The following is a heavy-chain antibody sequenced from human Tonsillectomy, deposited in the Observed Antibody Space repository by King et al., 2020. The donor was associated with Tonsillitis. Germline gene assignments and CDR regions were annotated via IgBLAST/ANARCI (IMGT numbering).Heavy chain of an antibody. CDR3: ARGDLSPYTSGQNNWFDP. CDR1: GFTFSNYA. Sequence: VQLVESGGGVVQPGRSLRLSCAASGFTFSNYAMHWVRQAPGKGLEWVAVIAYDGSNRYFAASVKGRFTISRDISKNTLYLQMNSLRTGDTAVYYCARGDLSPYTSGQNNWFDPWGQGTLVTVSS. V-gene: IGHV3-30*01. D-gene: IGHD6-19*01. CDR2: IAYDGSNR. J-gene: IGHJ5*02.